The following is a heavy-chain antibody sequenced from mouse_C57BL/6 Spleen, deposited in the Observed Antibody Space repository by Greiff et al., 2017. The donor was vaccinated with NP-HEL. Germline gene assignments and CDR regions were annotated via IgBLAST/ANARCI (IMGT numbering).Heavy chain of an antibody. CDR3: SREYYGSSYLDY. V-gene: IGHV1-64*01. Sequence: QVQLQQPGAELVKPGASVKLSCKASGYTFTSYWMHWVKQRPGQGLEWIGMIHPNSGSTNYNEKLKSKATLPVDKSSSTAYMQISSLTSEDSAVYYGSREYYGSSYLDYWGQGTTLTVSS. CDR1: GYTFTSYW. J-gene: IGHJ2*01. D-gene: IGHD1-1*01. CDR2: IHPNSGST.